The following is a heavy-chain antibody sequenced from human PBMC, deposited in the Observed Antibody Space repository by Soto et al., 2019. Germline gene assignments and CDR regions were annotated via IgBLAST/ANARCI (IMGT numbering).Heavy chain of an antibody. CDR3: AKDLTRQLAYWLDP. D-gene: IGHD6-6*01. CDR1: GFSFTGYY. CDR2: INAHSGGT. Sequence: ASVKVSCKASGFSFTGYYIHWLRQAPGQGLEWMGWINAHSGGTEYAQKFQGRVTLTRDTSIATAYLTLTSLTSDDTALYYCAKDLTRQLAYWLDPWGQGTQVTSPQ. V-gene: IGHV1-2*02. J-gene: IGHJ5*02.